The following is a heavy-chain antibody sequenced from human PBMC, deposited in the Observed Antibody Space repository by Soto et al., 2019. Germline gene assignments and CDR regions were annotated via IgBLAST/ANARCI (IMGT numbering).Heavy chain of an antibody. CDR3: ARTPPMDGGNSWFDP. Sequence: QVQLVQSGAEVKKPGASVKVSCKASGYTFTSYDINWVRQATGQGLEWMGWMNPNSGNTGYAQKFQGRVTMTRNTSISTAHMELSSLRSADTAVYYCARTPPMDGGNSWFDPWGQGTLVTVSS. J-gene: IGHJ5*02. V-gene: IGHV1-8*01. CDR2: MNPNSGNT. CDR1: GYTFTSYD.